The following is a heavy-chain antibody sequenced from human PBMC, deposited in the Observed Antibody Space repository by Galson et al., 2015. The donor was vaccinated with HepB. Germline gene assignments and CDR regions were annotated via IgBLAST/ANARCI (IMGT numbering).Heavy chain of an antibody. CDR1: GFTFSSYA. Sequence: SLRLSCAASGFTFSSYAMSWVRQAPGKGLEWVSAISGSGGSTYYADSVKGRFTISRDNSKNTLYLQMNSLRAEDTAVYYCAKDRSGPMVRGVIYSAFDIWGQGTMVTVSS. D-gene: IGHD3-10*01. J-gene: IGHJ3*02. CDR2: ISGSGGST. CDR3: AKDRSGPMVRGVIYSAFDI. V-gene: IGHV3-23*01.